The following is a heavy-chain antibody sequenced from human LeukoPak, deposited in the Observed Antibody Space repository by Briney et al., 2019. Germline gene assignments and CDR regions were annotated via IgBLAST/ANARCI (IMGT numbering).Heavy chain of an antibody. CDR2: IFYSGST. J-gene: IGHJ4*02. CDR3: ARGGPSSIAARSFDY. D-gene: IGHD6-6*01. CDR1: GVSISSSSYY. V-gene: IGHV4-39*07. Sequence: PSETLSLTCNVSGVSISSSSYYWGWIRQPPGKGLEWIGSIFYSGSTYYNPSLKTRGTISVATSKNQFSLKLSSVTAADTAVYYCARGGPSSIAARSFDYWGQGTLVTVSS.